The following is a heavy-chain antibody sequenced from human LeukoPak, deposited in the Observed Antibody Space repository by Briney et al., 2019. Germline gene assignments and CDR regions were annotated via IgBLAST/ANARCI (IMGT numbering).Heavy chain of an antibody. V-gene: IGHV3-23*01. Sequence: GGSLRLSCAASGFTFSDYYMSWIRQAPGKGLEWVSAISGSGGSTYYADSVKGRFTISRDNSKNTLYLQMNSLRAEDTAVYYCAKEATMVRGVIYYFDYWGQGTLVTVSS. J-gene: IGHJ4*02. CDR3: AKEATMVRGVIYYFDY. CDR1: GFTFSDYY. D-gene: IGHD3-10*01. CDR2: ISGSGGST.